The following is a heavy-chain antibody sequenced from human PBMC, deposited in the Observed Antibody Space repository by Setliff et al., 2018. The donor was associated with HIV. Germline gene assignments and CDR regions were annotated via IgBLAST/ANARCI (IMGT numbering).Heavy chain of an antibody. J-gene: IGHJ4*02. Sequence: SETLSLTCSVSGGSISSYYWSWIRQPAGKGLEWIGRIYARGSTYYNPSLKSRVTISVDSPKNQFSLNLYSVTAADTAIYYCAREVGARSGSVYWGQGMLVTVSS. CDR1: GGSISSYY. V-gene: IGHV4-4*07. D-gene: IGHD1-26*01. CDR3: AREVGARSGSVY. CDR2: IYARGST.